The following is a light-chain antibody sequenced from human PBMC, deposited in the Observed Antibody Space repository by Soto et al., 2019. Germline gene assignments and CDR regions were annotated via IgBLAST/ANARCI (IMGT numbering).Light chain of an antibody. CDR2: AAS. J-gene: IGKJ5*01. CDR1: QSIGNY. CDR3: QQSYSTPIT. Sequence: DIQMTQSPSSLSASVGDRVTITCRASQSIGNYLNWYQQKPGKAPKVLIYAASSLQSGVPSRFSGSVSGTDFTLTISSLQPEDFATFYCQQSYSTPITFGQGTRLEIK. V-gene: IGKV1-39*01.